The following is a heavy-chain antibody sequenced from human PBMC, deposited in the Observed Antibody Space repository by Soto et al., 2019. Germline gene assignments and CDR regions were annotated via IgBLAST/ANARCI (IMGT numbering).Heavy chain of an antibody. CDR2: INDSGNI. Sequence: QVQLQQWGAGLLKPSETLSLTCAVYGGSFSGYQWSWIRLTPGKGLEWIGEINDSGNINYNPSLKSQGPFLLATHKTQNSLKLSSVTAAASAVYYCARGVILWFGELSRRGGYHYYVDVWGKGTTVTVSS. CDR3: ARGVILWFGELSRRGGYHYYVDV. J-gene: IGHJ6*03. V-gene: IGHV4-34*01. D-gene: IGHD3-10*01. CDR1: GGSFSGYQ.